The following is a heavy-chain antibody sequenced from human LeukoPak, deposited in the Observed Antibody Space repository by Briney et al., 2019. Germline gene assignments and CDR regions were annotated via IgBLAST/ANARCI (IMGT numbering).Heavy chain of an antibody. J-gene: IGHJ4*02. V-gene: IGHV3-30-3*01. CDR3: ARGLVLGPKTHFDY. Sequence: GRSLRLSCAASGFTFSSYAMHWVRQAPGKGLEWVAVISYDGSNKYYADSVKGRFTISRDNSKNTQYLQMNSLRAEDTAVYYCARGLVLGPKTHFDYWGQGTLVTVSS. CDR2: ISYDGSNK. CDR1: GFTFSSYA. D-gene: IGHD6-19*01.